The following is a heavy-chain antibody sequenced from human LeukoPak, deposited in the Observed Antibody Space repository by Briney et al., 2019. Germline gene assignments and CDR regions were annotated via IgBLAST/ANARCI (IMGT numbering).Heavy chain of an antibody. Sequence: GGSLRLSCAASGFTFSSYWMHWVRQAPGKGLVWVSRINSDGSSTSYADSVKGRFTISRDNAKNTLYLQMNSLRAEDTAVYYCARTRLDYGMDVWGLGTTVTVSS. J-gene: IGHJ6*02. CDR2: INSDGSST. V-gene: IGHV3-74*01. CDR1: GFTFSSYW. CDR3: ARTRLDYGMDV. D-gene: IGHD5-12*01.